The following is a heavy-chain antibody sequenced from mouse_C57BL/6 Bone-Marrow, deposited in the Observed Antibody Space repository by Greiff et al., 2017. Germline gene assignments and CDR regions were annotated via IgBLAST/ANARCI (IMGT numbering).Heavy chain of an antibody. V-gene: IGHV14-4*01. CDR3: TTGRVAGAWFAY. D-gene: IGHD1-3*01. Sequence: VQLQQSGAELVRPGASVKLSCTASGFNIKDDYLHWVKQRPEQGLEWIGWIDPENGATEYASMFQGKATITADTYSNTAYLQLSSLTSEDNAVYYCTTGRVAGAWFAYWGQGTLVTVSA. CDR1: GFNIKDDY. J-gene: IGHJ3*01. CDR2: IDPENGAT.